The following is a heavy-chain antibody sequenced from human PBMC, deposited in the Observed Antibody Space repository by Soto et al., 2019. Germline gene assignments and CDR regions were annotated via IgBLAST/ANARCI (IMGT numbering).Heavy chain of an antibody. CDR3: ARDTGDGTFDF. D-gene: IGHD7-27*01. Sequence: QVPLVQSGAEVRKPGASVKVSCKASGYTFSSYAMHWVRQAPGQRLEWMGWINAGYGNTKSSQKFQDRVTISRDTSASTAYMELTSLRSEDTAVYYCARDTGDGTFDFWGQGTLVPVSS. V-gene: IGHV1-3*01. J-gene: IGHJ4*02. CDR1: GYTFSSYA. CDR2: INAGYGNT.